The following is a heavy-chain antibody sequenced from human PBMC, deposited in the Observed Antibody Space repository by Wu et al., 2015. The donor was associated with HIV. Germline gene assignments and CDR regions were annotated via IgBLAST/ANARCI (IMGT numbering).Heavy chain of an antibody. CDR1: GATFTSYA. CDR3: ARGVAAELELGNWFDP. J-gene: IGHJ5*02. Sequence: QVQLLQSGAEVKNPGSSVRVSCKASGATFTSYALSWVRQAPGQGLEWMGRLIPMYGTANYAQKFQGRVTITADESTSTAYMDVSSLRSDDTAVYYCARGVAAELELGNWFDPWGQGTLVTVSS. D-gene: IGHD6-13*01. CDR2: LIPMYGTA. V-gene: IGHV1-69*13.